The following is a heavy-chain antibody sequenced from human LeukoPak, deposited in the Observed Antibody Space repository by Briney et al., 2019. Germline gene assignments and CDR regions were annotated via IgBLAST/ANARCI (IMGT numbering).Heavy chain of an antibody. Sequence: GGSLRLSCAASGFTFDDYAIHWVRQAPGTGLQWVSGISWNSGSIGYADSVKGRFTISRDNAKNSLYLQMNSLRAEDTAVYYCARDGDYYYMDVWGKGTTVTVSS. CDR1: GFTFDDYA. V-gene: IGHV3-9*01. CDR3: ARDGDYYYMDV. CDR2: ISWNSGSI. J-gene: IGHJ6*03.